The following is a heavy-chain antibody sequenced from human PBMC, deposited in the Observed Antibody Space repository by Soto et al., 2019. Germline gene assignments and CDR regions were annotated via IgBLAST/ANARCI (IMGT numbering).Heavy chain of an antibody. J-gene: IGHJ4*02. CDR2: IKEDGSER. V-gene: IGHV3-7*01. CDR1: GFTFSTYW. Sequence: EVQLVESGGGLVQPGGSLRLSCAGFGFTFSTYWMTWVRQAPGKGLEWVANIKEDGSERYYVDSVKGRFTISRDNAKNSLYLQMNSLRTEDTAVYYCVGGNGFEYWGQGTLVTVAS. CDR3: VGGNGFEY. D-gene: IGHD5-12*01.